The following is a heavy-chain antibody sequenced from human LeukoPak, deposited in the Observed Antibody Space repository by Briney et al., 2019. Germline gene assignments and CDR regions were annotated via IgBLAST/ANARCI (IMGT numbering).Heavy chain of an antibody. CDR2: VDHSGST. J-gene: IGHJ4*02. CDR3: ARDSALARAVMFDY. Sequence: SETLSLTCTVSGYSISSGYYWGWIRQPPGKGLEWTGSVDHSGSTYYNPSLKSRITISLDTSKNQFSLKLSSVTAADTAVYYCARDSALARAVMFDYWGQGTLVTVSS. CDR1: GYSISSGYY. D-gene: IGHD6-19*01. V-gene: IGHV4-38-2*02.